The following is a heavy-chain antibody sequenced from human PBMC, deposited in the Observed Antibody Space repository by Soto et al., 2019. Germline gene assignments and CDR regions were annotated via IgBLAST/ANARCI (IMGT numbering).Heavy chain of an antibody. CDR2: ISAYNGNT. D-gene: IGHD3-3*01. V-gene: IGHV1-18*01. CDR3: ARDGGYYDFWSGYYWADYYYYGMDV. Sequence: QVQLVQSGAEVKKPGASVKVSCKASGYTFTSYGISWVRQAPGQGLEWMGWISAYNGNTNYAQKLQGRVTMTTDTSTSTAYMVLRSLRSDDTAVYYCARDGGYYDFWSGYYWADYYYYGMDVWGQGTTVTVSS. J-gene: IGHJ6*02. CDR1: GYTFTSYG.